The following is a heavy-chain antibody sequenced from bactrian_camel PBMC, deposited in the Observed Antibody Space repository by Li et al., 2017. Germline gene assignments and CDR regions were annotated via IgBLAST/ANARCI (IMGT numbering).Heavy chain of an antibody. J-gene: IGHJ4*01. CDR3: AAGKRPCVLSYVDY. V-gene: IGHV3S54*01. CDR1: GYTSGNTDRLRC. Sequence: HVKLVESGGGSVQAGGSLGLTCAASGYTSGNTDRLRCMGWFRQVPGKEREEVAIIYTYGGSTRYADFVKGQFTISQDNAKNTVYPQMNSPKPEDTAMYYCAAGKRPCVLSYVDYWGQGTQVTVS. CDR2: IYTYGGST. D-gene: IGHD4*01.